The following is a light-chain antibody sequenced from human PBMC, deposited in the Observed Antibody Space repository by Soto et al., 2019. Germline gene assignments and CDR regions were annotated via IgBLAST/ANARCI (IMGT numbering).Light chain of an antibody. V-gene: IGLV2-14*01. CDR2: DVS. CDR3: TSYTSSSTLC. Sequence: QSALTQPASVSGSPGQSITISCTGTSSEVGGYNYVSWYQQHPGKAPKLMIYDVSNRPSGVSNRFSASKPGNTASLTISGLQAEDEADYYCTSYTSSSTLCFGTGTKVTVL. CDR1: SSEVGGYNY. J-gene: IGLJ1*01.